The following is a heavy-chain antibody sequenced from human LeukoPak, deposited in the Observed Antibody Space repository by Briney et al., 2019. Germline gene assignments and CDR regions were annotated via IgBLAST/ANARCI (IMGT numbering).Heavy chain of an antibody. CDR3: ARASFWESPINWFDP. CDR1: GYTFIGYY. CDR2: INPKNGGA. D-gene: IGHD3-16*01. Sequence: ASVKVSCKTSGYTFIGYYMHWVGQAPGQGLEWMGWINPKNGGANYAPRFQGRVTMTRDRSISTVYMELTGLTSDDTAVYYCARASFWESPINWFDPWGQGTLVTVSS. J-gene: IGHJ5*02. V-gene: IGHV1-2*07.